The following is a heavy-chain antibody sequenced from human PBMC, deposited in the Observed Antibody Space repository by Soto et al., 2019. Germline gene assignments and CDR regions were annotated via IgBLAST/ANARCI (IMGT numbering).Heavy chain of an antibody. D-gene: IGHD4-17*01. CDR3: ARTTVTYSFEY. CDR2: VYSDGST. V-gene: IGHV4-38-2*01. J-gene: IGHJ4*02. Sequence: PSETLSLTCAFSVYSITTGFYWGWIRQPPGKGLEWIGYVYSDGSTYYNPSLKSRLTISVDTSRNQFSLKLTSVTAADTAVYFCARTTVTYSFEYWGQATLVTVSS. CDR1: VYSITTGFY.